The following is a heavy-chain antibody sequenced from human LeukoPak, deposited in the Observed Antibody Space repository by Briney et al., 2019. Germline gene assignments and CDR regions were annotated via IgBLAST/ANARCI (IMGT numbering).Heavy chain of an antibody. CDR1: GGSISSGSYY. CDR3: ARDYVPAVNWFDP. Sequence: SETLSLTCTVSGGSISSGSYYWSWIRQPAGKGLEWIGYINYSGSTNYNPSLKSRVTISVDTSKNQFSLKLSSVTAADTAVYYCARDYVPAVNWFDPWGQGTLVTVSS. D-gene: IGHD2-2*01. CDR2: INYSGST. V-gene: IGHV4-61*10. J-gene: IGHJ5*02.